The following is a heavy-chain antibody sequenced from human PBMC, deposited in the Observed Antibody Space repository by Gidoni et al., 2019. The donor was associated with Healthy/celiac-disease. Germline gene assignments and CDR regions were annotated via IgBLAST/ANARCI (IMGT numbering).Heavy chain of an antibody. Sequence: EVQLVESGGGLVQPGGSLRLSCSASGFTFSSYAMHWVRQAPGKGLEYVSAISSNGGSTYYADSVKGRFTISRDNSKNTLYLQMSSLRAEDTAVYYCVPRIEAVAGNGGGDYWGQGTLVTVSS. V-gene: IGHV3-64D*06. D-gene: IGHD6-19*01. CDR2: ISSNGGST. J-gene: IGHJ4*02. CDR3: VPRIEAVAGNGGGDY. CDR1: GFTFSSYA.